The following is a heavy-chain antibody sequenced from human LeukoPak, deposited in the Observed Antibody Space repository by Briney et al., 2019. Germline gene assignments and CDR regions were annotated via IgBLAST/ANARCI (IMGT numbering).Heavy chain of an antibody. Sequence: GGSLRLSCAASGFIFRNYAMSWVRQAPGKGLEWVSAITGSGDTTYYADSVKGRFSVSRDNSKNTLYVEMNTLRAEDTAVYYCAKWGDYDILTGYYVSDFWGQGTLVTVSS. CDR1: GFIFRNYA. J-gene: IGHJ4*02. CDR2: ITGSGDTT. D-gene: IGHD3-9*01. V-gene: IGHV3-23*01. CDR3: AKWGDYDILTGYYVSDF.